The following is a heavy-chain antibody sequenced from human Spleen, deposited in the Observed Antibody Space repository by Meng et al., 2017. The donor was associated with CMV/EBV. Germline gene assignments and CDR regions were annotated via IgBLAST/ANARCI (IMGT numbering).Heavy chain of an antibody. V-gene: IGHV1-2*02. CDR1: GYTFTDYY. CDR2: INPYSGGT. D-gene: IGHD5-12*01. CDR3: ATGGYDGSYYYALDV. Sequence: ASVKVSCKASGYTFTDYYLHWVRQAPGQGLEWMGWINPYSGGTNYAQKLQGRVTMTRDTSFSTAYMEISSLRSDDTAVYYCATGGYDGSYYYALDVWGQGTTVTVSS. J-gene: IGHJ6*02.